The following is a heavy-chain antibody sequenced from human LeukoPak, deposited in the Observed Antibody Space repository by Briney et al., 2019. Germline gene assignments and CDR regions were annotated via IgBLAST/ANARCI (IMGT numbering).Heavy chain of an antibody. V-gene: IGHV1-69*04. CDR1: GGTFSSYA. CDR3: ARGRGSRTGSNGDYCDY. J-gene: IGHJ4*02. Sequence: GASVKVSCKASGGTFSSYAINWVRQAPGQGLEWMGRIIPILGMANYAQRFQGRVTVTADKSTSTAYMELSSLTSDDMAIYYCARGRGSRTGSNGDYCDYRGQGTLVTVSS. D-gene: IGHD1-1*01. CDR2: IIPILGMA.